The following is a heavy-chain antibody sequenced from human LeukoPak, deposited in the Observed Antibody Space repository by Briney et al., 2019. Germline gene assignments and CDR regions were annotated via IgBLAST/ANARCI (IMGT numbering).Heavy chain of an antibody. CDR2: ISSSSSTI. Sequence: PGGSLRLSCAASGFTFSSYSMNWVRQAPGKGLEWVSYISSSSSTIYYADSVKGRFTISRDNAKNSLYLQMNSLRAEDTAVYYCARDVLGFYYDSSGYLYWGQGTLATVSS. D-gene: IGHD3-22*01. J-gene: IGHJ4*02. CDR1: GFTFSSYS. V-gene: IGHV3-48*01. CDR3: ARDVLGFYYDSSGYLY.